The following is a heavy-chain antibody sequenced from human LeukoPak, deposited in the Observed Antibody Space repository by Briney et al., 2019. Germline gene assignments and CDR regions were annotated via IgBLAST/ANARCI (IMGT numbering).Heavy chain of an antibody. CDR2: IDSRSNNI. D-gene: IGHD3-10*02. V-gene: IGHV3-48*03. J-gene: IGHJ6*04. Sequence: PGGSLRLSCAASGFTFSHYEMNWVRQAPGKGLEWISYIDSRSNNIYYADSVKGRFTISRDNAKNSLYLQMNSLRAEDTAVYYCAELGITMIGGVWGKGTTVTISS. CDR3: AELGITMIGGV. CDR1: GFTFSHYE.